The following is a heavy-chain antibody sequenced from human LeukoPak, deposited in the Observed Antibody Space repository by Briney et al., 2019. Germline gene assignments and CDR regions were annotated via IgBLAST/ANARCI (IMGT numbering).Heavy chain of an antibody. CDR2: VTSRAGA. CDR3: AKSGIAVAGGFDY. Sequence: GGSLRLSCAASGFILSSHGMSWVRQAPGKGLEWVSTVTSRAGAEYTDSVKGRFITSRDNSRNTLFLQMNSLRAEDTAIYYCAKSGIAVAGGFDYWGQGSLVTVSS. CDR1: GFILSSHG. D-gene: IGHD6-19*01. V-gene: IGHV3-23*01. J-gene: IGHJ4*02.